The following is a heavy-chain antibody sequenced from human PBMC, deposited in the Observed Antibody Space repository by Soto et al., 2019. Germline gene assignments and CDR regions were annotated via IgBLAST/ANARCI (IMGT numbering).Heavy chain of an antibody. CDR3: AGPRAAASGSYYYGLDV. D-gene: IGHD6-13*01. CDR2: MNPNSGNT. CDR1: GYTFTSYD. Sequence: QVQLVQSGAEVKKPGASVKVSCKASGYTFTSYDINWVRQATGQGLEWMGWMNPNSGNTGYAQKFQGRVTMTRNTSTSTAFMEPSSLRSEDTAVYYCAGPRAAASGSYYYGLDVWGQGTTVTVSS. V-gene: IGHV1-8*01. J-gene: IGHJ6*02.